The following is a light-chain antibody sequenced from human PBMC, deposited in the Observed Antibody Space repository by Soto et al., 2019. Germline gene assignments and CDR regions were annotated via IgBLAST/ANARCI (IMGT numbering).Light chain of an antibody. CDR2: GAS. J-gene: IGKJ2*01. CDR1: QSVSSN. Sequence: EIVMTQSPATLSVSPGERATLSCRASQSVSSNLAWYQQKPGQAPRLLIYGASTRATGIPARFSGSGSGTEFTLTISSLQSEDFAVYYCQQYNNWHPMYTFCHGTKLEIK. CDR3: QQYNNWHPMYT. V-gene: IGKV3-15*01.